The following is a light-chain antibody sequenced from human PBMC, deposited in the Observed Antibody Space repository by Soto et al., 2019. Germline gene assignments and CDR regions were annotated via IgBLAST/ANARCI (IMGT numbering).Light chain of an antibody. CDR2: DAS. Sequence: EIVLTQSPATLSLSPVERATLSCRATRSVSSYLAWYQQKPGQAPRLLIYDASSRPTDIPARFSGSGSGTDFTLTISSLEPEDFALYYCQQRSNWPITFGQGTRREIK. J-gene: IGKJ5*01. CDR1: RSVSSY. CDR3: QQRSNWPIT. V-gene: IGKV3-11*01.